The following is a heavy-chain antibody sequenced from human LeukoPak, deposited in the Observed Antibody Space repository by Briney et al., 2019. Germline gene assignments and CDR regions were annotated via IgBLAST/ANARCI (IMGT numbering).Heavy chain of an antibody. V-gene: IGHV4-39*01. Sequence: PSETLSLTCTVSGGSISSSSYYWGWIRQPPGKGLEWIGSIYYSGSTYYNPSLKSRVTISVDTSKNQFSLKLSSVTAADTAVYYCARQGSIYCSSTSCYTGMQIDYWGQGTLVTVSS. CDR3: ARQGSIYCSSTSCYTGMQIDY. CDR2: IYYSGST. CDR1: GGSISSSSYY. D-gene: IGHD2-2*02. J-gene: IGHJ4*02.